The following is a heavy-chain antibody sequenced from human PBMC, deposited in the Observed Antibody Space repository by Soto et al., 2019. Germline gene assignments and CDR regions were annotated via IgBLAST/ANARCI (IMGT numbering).Heavy chain of an antibody. CDR3: ARDAGRYFDY. J-gene: IGHJ4*02. V-gene: IGHV3-48*02. CDR1: GFTFNIYS. CDR2: ISSSSSTI. Sequence: EVQLVESGGGLVQPGGSLRLSCAASGFTFNIYSMNWVRQAPGKGLEWVSYISSSSSTIYYAYSVKGRFTISRDNAKNALYLQMNSLRDEETAVYYCARDAGRYFDYWGQGTLVTVSS.